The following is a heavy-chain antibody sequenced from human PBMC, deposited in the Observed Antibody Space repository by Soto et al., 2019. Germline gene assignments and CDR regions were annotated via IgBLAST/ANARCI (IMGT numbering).Heavy chain of an antibody. Sequence: PGGSLRLSCAASGFTFSSYAMHWVRQAPGKGLEWVAVISYDGSNKYYADSVKGRFTISRDNSKNTLYLQMNSLRAEDTAVYYCARDGYYYGSGSYFDYWGQGTLVTVSS. V-gene: IGHV3-30-3*01. D-gene: IGHD3-10*01. CDR3: ARDGYYYGSGSYFDY. CDR2: ISYDGSNK. CDR1: GFTFSSYA. J-gene: IGHJ4*02.